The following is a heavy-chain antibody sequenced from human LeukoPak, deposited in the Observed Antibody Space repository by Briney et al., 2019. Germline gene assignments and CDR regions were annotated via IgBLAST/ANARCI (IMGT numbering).Heavy chain of an antibody. CDR3: ARLYDGSAYHADHFDY. Sequence: GGSLTLSCAASGFTFSYYNINWVRQAPGKGLEWVSSISSSSSYIYYADSVKGRFTISRDNAKNSLYLQMNSLRAEDTAVYYCARLYDGSAYHADHFDYWGQGTLVTVSS. CDR2: ISSSSSYI. V-gene: IGHV3-21*01. D-gene: IGHD3-22*01. CDR1: GFTFSYYN. J-gene: IGHJ4*02.